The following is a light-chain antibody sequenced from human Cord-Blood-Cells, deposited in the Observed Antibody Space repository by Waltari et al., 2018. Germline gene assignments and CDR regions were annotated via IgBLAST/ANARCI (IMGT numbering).Light chain of an antibody. CDR1: SSDVGGYNY. CDR2: DFS. J-gene: IGLJ3*02. V-gene: IGLV2-14*01. CDR3: SSYTSSSTWV. Sequence: QSALTQPASVSGSPGQSITISCTGTSSDVGGYNYVSWYQQHPGKAPTLMISDFSNRPSGVSNRFSGSKSGNTASLTISGLQAEDEADYYCSSYTSSSTWVFGGGTKLTVL.